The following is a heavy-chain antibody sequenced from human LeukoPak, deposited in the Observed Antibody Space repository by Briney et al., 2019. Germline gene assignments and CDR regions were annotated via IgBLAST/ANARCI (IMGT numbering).Heavy chain of an antibody. CDR1: GGSISNSSYY. J-gene: IGHJ4*02. CDR2: IYYSGNT. D-gene: IGHD6-6*01. V-gene: IGHV4-39*01. Sequence: SETLSLTCTVSGGSISNSSYYWGWIRQPPGKGLEWIGSIYYSGNTYYNPSLKSRVTISIDTSKNQFSLRLSSVTAADTAVYFCARHPTLYSSSSALYFDYWGQGTLVAVSS. CDR3: ARHPTLYSSSSALYFDY.